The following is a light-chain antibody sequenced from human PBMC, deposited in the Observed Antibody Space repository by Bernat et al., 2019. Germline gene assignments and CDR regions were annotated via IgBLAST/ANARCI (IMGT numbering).Light chain of an antibody. CDR2: AAS. Sequence: DIQMTQSPSSLSASVGDRVTITCRASQTISNYLNWYQQKPGKAPKLLIYAASSLQSGVPSRFSGSGSGTDFTLTISSLQPEDIATYYCQQSYSTPHNFGQGTKLEIK. V-gene: IGKV1-39*01. J-gene: IGKJ2*01. CDR3: QQSYSTPHN. CDR1: QTISNY.